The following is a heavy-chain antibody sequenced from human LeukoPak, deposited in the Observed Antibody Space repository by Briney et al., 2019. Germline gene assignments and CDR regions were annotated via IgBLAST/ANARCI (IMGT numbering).Heavy chain of an antibody. Sequence: SETLSLTCTVSGGSISSGGYYWSWIRQHPGKGLEWIGYIYYSGSTNYNPSLKSRVTISVDTSKNQFSLKLSSVTAADTAVYYCASTRGMSVVGGYYFDYWGQGTLVTVSS. CDR3: ASTRGMSVVGGYYFDY. CDR2: IYYSGST. V-gene: IGHV4-61*08. CDR1: GGSISSGGYY. D-gene: IGHD2-21*01. J-gene: IGHJ4*02.